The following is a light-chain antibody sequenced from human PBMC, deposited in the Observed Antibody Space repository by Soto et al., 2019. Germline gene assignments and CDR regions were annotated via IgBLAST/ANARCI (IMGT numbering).Light chain of an antibody. J-gene: IGLJ1*01. CDR1: SSNIGAGYD. CDR2: GNS. CDR3: QSYDSSLSGYV. Sequence: QSVLTQPPSVSGAPGQRVTISCTGSSSNIGAGYDVHWYQQLPGTAPKLLISGNSNRPSGVPDRFSGSKSGTSVSLAITGLQAEDEADYYCQSYDSSLSGYVFGTGTKLTVL. V-gene: IGLV1-40*01.